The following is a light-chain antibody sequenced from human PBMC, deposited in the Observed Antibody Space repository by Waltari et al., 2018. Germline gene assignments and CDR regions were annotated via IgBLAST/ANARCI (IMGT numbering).Light chain of an antibody. CDR1: SSNIGNNY. Sequence: QSVLTQPPSVSAAPGPRVTIPCSGGSSNIGNNYVSWSRQFPGTAPKLLIYEDSERPSGIPGRFSGSKSGTSATLDITGLQAGDEADYYCGTWDSSLSGAVFGGGTHLTVL. CDR3: GTWDSSLSGAV. V-gene: IGLV1-51*02. J-gene: IGLJ7*01. CDR2: EDS.